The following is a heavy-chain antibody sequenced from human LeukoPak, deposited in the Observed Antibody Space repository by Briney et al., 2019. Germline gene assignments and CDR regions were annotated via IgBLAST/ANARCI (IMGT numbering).Heavy chain of an antibody. Sequence: GGSLRLSCAASGFTFSGYAMHWVRQAPGKGLEWVAVISYDGSNKYYADSVKGRFTISRDNSKNTLYLQMNSLKPEDTAVYYCAKDRGWELRILDYWGQGTLVTVSS. CDR3: AKDRGWELRILDY. CDR1: GFTFSGYA. V-gene: IGHV3-30*04. CDR2: ISYDGSNK. J-gene: IGHJ4*02. D-gene: IGHD1-26*01.